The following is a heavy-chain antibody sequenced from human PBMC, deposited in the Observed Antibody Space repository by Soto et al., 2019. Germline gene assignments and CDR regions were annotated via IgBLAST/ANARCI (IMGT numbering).Heavy chain of an antibody. V-gene: IGHV3-33*01. Sequence: QGQLVESRGGVVQPGRSLRLSCAASGFIFSSFGMHWVRQAPGKGLEWVAVIWYHGNSMYYAESVKGRFTVSRDNSKNMLYLQMNNLRAEDTAVYYCARYKSGHSDYWGQGTLVTVSS. D-gene: IGHD5-12*01. CDR1: GFIFSSFG. CDR2: IWYHGNSM. J-gene: IGHJ4*02. CDR3: ARYKSGHSDY.